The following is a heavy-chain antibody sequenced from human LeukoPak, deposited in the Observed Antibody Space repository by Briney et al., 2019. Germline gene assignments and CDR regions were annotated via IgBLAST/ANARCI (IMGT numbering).Heavy chain of an antibody. CDR3: ARQYLGYYDILTGYYNLYYFDY. Sequence: TSETLSLTCTVSGGSISSSSYYWGWIRQPPGKGLEWIGSIYYSGNTYYNPSLKSRVTISVDTSKNQFSLKLSSVTAADTAVYYCARQYLGYYDILTGYYNLYYFDYWGQGTLVTVSS. V-gene: IGHV4-39*01. CDR2: IYYSGNT. J-gene: IGHJ4*02. CDR1: GGSISSSSYY. D-gene: IGHD3-9*01.